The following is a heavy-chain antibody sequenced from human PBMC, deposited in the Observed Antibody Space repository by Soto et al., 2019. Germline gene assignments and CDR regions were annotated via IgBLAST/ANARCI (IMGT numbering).Heavy chain of an antibody. V-gene: IGHV3-48*01. CDR1: GFTFSSYS. D-gene: IGHD2-2*01. CDR3: ASCASRTNCYFDY. J-gene: IGHJ4*02. Sequence: PGGSLRLSCVASGFTFSSYSMNWVRQAPGKGLEWVSYISTGSNTIYYADSVKGRFTISRDNAKSSLYLQMNSLRAEDTAVYYCASCASRTNCYFDYWGQGTLVTVSS. CDR2: ISTGSNTI.